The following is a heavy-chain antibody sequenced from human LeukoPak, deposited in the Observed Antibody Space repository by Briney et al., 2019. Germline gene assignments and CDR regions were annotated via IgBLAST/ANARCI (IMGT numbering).Heavy chain of an antibody. Sequence: SETLPLPCTVSGGPISSYHWSWIRQPPGKGLEWIGYIYYSGSTNYNPSLKSRVTISVDTSKNQFSLKLSSVTAADTAVYYCARGGGYCSSTSCYRFDSWGQGTLVTVSS. D-gene: IGHD2-2*01. CDR3: ARGGGYCSSTSCYRFDS. CDR2: IYYSGST. J-gene: IGHJ4*02. CDR1: GGPISSYH. V-gene: IGHV4-59*01.